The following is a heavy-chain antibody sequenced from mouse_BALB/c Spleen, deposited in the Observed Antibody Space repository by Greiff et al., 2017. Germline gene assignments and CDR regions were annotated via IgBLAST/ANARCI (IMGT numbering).Heavy chain of an antibody. CDR2: IDTADGNT. D-gene: IGHD2-4*01. CDR1: GFNIKDTY. V-gene: IGHV14-3*02. Sequence: VQLQQSGAELVKPGASVKLSCTASGFNIKDTYMHWVKQRPEQGLEWIGRIDTADGNTKYDPKFQGKATITADTSSNTAYLQLSSLTSEDTAVYYCASPHYDYAHYYAMDYWGQGTSVTVSS. CDR3: ASPHYDYAHYYAMDY. J-gene: IGHJ4*01.